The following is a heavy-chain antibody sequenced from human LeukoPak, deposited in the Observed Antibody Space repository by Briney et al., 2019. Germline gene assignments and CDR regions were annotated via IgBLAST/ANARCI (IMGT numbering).Heavy chain of an antibody. J-gene: IGHJ5*02. CDR2: ITGSGGKT. CDR1: GFTFINSA. Sequence: GGSLRLSCEASGFTFINSAMSWVRQAPGKGLEWVSGITGSGGKTYYADSVKGQFTISRDDSKNTLYLQMNNLRVEDTAVYCAKGGSVAGRFDPWGQGTLVTVSS. V-gene: IGHV3-23*01. CDR3: AKGGSVAGRFDP. D-gene: IGHD6-19*01.